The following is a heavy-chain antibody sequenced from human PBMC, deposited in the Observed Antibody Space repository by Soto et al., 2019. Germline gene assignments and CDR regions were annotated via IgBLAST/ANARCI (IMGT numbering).Heavy chain of an antibody. V-gene: IGHV4-30-4*01. CDR1: GGSISSGDYY. J-gene: IGHJ4*01. CDR2: IYYSGSP. D-gene: IGHD3-3*01. Sequence: QVQLQESGPGLVKPSQTLSLTCTVSGGSISSGDYYWSWIRQPPGKGLEWIGYIYYSGSPYYNPYLKSRVTISLDTSKNQFYLKLSSVTAADNAVYYCAREILGVVNTFDFWGHGNLVTVSS. CDR3: AREILGVVNTFDF.